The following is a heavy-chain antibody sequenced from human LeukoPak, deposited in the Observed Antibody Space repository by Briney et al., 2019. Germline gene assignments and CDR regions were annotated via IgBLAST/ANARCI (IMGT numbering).Heavy chain of an antibody. Sequence: GGSLRLSCAASGFTFSSYAMHWVRQAPGKGLEWVAVISYDGSNKYYADSVKGRFTISRDNSKNTLYLQMNCLRAEDTAVYYCARSALAFWSGYLIFFDYWGQGTLVTVSS. CDR2: ISYDGSNK. CDR1: GFTFSSYA. V-gene: IGHV3-30*04. J-gene: IGHJ4*02. D-gene: IGHD3-3*01. CDR3: ARSALAFWSGYLIFFDY.